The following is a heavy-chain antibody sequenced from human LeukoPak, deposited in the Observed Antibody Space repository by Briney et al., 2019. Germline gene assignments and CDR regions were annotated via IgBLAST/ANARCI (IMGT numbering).Heavy chain of an antibody. CDR3: ARGTTGYSSGWLIDY. CDR2: ISSSSSYI. Sequence: PGGSLRLSCAASGFTFSDYYMSWIRQAPGKGLEWVSYISSSSSYIYYADSVKGRFTISRDNAKNSLYLQMNSLRAEDTAVYYCARGTTGYSSGWLIDYWGQGTLVTVSS. CDR1: GFTFSDYY. D-gene: IGHD6-19*01. J-gene: IGHJ4*02. V-gene: IGHV3-11*06.